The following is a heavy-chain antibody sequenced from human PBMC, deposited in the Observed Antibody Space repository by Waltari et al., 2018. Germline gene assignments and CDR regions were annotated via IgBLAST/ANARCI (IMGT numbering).Heavy chain of an antibody. J-gene: IGHJ3*02. CDR2: IDPGDSEA. D-gene: IGHD5-12*01. Sequence: EVQLVQSGAEVKKPGESLKISCQGSGYSFTNYWIGWVRQMPGKGLELIGIIDPGDSEAKYRPSFQGQVTISADKSIDTAYLQWSSLKASDTAMYYCARDVARDAFDMWGQGTRVTVSS. V-gene: IGHV5-51*03. CDR1: GYSFTNYW. CDR3: ARDVARDAFDM.